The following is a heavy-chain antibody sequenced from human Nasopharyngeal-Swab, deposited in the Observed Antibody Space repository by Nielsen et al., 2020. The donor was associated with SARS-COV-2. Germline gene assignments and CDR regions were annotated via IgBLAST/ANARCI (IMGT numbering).Heavy chain of an antibody. CDR2: IKQDGSEK. CDR1: GFTFSSYW. D-gene: IGHD5-12*01. CDR3: ARDLRPGYDWGMDV. J-gene: IGHJ6*02. Sequence: LTCAASGFTFSSYWMSWVRQAPGKRLEWVANIKQDGSEKYYVASVKGRFTISRDNAKNSLYLHMNSLRAEETAVYYCARDLRPGYDWGMDVWGQGTTVTVSS. V-gene: IGHV3-7*03.